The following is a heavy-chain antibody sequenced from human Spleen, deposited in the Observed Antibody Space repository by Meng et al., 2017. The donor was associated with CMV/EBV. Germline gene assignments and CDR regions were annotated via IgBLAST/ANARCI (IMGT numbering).Heavy chain of an antibody. Sequence: VQLQQWGAGLLKPSETLSLTCAVYGGSFSGYYWSWIRQPPGKGLEWIGEINHSGSTNYNPSLKSRVTISVDTSKNQFSLKLSSVTAADTAVYYCATLAVSRGSGSYEDYWGQGTLVTVSS. CDR1: GGSFSGYY. CDR3: ATLAVSRGSGSYEDY. D-gene: IGHD3-10*01. CDR2: INHSGST. J-gene: IGHJ4*02. V-gene: IGHV4-34*01.